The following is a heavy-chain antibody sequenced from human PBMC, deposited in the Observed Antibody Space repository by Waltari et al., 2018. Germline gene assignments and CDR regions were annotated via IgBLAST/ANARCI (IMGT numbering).Heavy chain of an antibody. Sequence: QLQLQESGPRLVKPSETLSLTCTVSGVSITRNRHYWPWIRQSPGQGLEWIGTVSYSGATYISPSLKSRVSVSRDTSKNQLSLILGSVTAADMAVYYCATYIGASVGTAAFDVWGQGTMVTVSS. J-gene: IGHJ3*01. CDR1: GVSITRNRHY. CDR3: ATYIGASVGTAAFDV. CDR2: VSYSGAT. D-gene: IGHD5-12*01. V-gene: IGHV4-39*01.